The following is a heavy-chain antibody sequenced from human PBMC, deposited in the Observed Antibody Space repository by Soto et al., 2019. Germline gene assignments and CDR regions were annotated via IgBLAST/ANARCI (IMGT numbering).Heavy chain of an antibody. D-gene: IGHD3-16*01. V-gene: IGHV4-61*01. Sequence: TSETLSLTCTVSGSSVSSGSYYWSWIRQPPGKGLEWIGYIYYSGTTNYNPSLKSRVTISVDTSKNKFSLKLSPVTAADPAVYYWARDQSYGRHGFDSWGQGTPVTVSS. CDR3: ARDQSYGRHGFDS. CDR2: IYYSGTT. J-gene: IGHJ4*02. CDR1: GSSVSSGSYY.